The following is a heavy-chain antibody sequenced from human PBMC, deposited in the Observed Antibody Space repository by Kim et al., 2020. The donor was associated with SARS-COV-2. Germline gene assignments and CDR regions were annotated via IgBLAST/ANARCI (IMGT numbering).Heavy chain of an antibody. CDR2: ISSSSSTI. CDR1: GFTFSSYS. V-gene: IGHV3-48*02. Sequence: GGSLRLSCAASGFTFSSYSMNWVRQAPGKGLEWVSYISSSSSTIYYADSVKGRFTISRDNAKNSLYLQMNSLRDEDTAVYYCARVGYDFIPIRYYFDYWGQGTLVTVSS. J-gene: IGHJ4*02. CDR3: ARVGYDFIPIRYYFDY. D-gene: IGHD5-12*01.